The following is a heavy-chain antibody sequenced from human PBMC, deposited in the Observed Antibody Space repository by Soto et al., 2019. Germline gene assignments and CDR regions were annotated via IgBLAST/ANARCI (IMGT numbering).Heavy chain of an antibody. V-gene: IGHV3-30*18. Sequence: PGGSLILSCAASGFTFSSYGMHWVRQAPGKGLEWVAVISYDGSNKYYADSVKGRFTISRDNSKNTLYLQMNSLRAEDTAVYYCAKDLTLNIFGVVFGAFDIWGQGTMVTVSS. J-gene: IGHJ3*02. CDR2: ISYDGSNK. D-gene: IGHD3-3*01. CDR1: GFTFSSYG. CDR3: AKDLTLNIFGVVFGAFDI.